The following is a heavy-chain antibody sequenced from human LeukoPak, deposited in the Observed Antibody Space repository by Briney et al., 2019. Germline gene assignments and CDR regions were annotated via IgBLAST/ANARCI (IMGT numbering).Heavy chain of an antibody. Sequence: GGSLRLSCAASGFTVSSNYMSWVRQAPGKGLEWVSVIYSGSSTYYADYVKGRFTISRDNSKNTLYLQMNSLRAEDTAVYYCATPHDYGDYGGVWGQGTTVTVSS. CDR3: ATPHDYGDYGGV. J-gene: IGHJ6*02. D-gene: IGHD4-17*01. CDR1: GFTVSSNY. V-gene: IGHV3-66*01. CDR2: IYSGSST.